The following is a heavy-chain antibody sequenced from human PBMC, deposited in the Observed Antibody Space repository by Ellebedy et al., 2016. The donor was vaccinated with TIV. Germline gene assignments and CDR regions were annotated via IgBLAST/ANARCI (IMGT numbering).Heavy chain of an antibody. J-gene: IGHJ6*02. V-gene: IGHV1-2*02. D-gene: IGHD1/OR15-1a*01. Sequence: ASVKVSXXASGYTFTSYGISWVRQAPGQGLEWMGWINPVSGITNYAQRFQGRVTMTRDTSITTVYMDLGSLRSDDAAVYYCARVPGGFNYNNGGDYYYGMDVWGQGTTVTVSS. CDR2: INPVSGIT. CDR3: ARVPGGFNYNNGGDYYYGMDV. CDR1: GYTFTSYG.